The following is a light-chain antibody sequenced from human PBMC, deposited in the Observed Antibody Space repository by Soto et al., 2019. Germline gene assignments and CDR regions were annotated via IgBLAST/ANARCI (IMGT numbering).Light chain of an antibody. CDR2: VAS. J-gene: IGKJ1*01. CDR3: QEYNSWPPRT. Sequence: EIVMTQSPATLSVSPGARATLSCRASQSVSTNLAWYQQKPGQAPRLLIFVASTRATGIPARFSGSGSGTEFTLTISSLQSEDFAVYYCQEYNSWPPRTLGQGTK. V-gene: IGKV3-15*01. CDR1: QSVSTN.